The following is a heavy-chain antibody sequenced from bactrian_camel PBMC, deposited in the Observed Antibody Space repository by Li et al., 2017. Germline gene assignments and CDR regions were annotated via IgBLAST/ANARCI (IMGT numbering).Heavy chain of an antibody. Sequence: VQLVESGGGSVQAGGSLRLSCVGSGFTFSNYAITWVRQAPGKGFEWVSNIYSGDKQTYYADSVQGRFTIFQDNAKETLYLQMNSLTPEDTGMYYCHVHVYAGNCGPYVPNVDYWGQGTQVTVS. CDR3: HVHVYAGNCGPYVPNVDY. J-gene: IGHJ4*01. D-gene: IGHD8*01. CDR2: IYSGDKQT. V-gene: IGHV3S31*01. CDR1: GFTFSNYA.